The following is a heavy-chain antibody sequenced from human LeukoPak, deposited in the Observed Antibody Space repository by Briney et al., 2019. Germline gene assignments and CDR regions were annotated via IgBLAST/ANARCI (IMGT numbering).Heavy chain of an antibody. Sequence: SETLSLTCSVSGGSIISYYWSWIRQPPGKGLEWIGYIYYSGSTKYNPSLKSRVTMSVDTSKIQFSLKLSSVTAADTAVYYCARVSGTVTNFDYWGQGTLVTVSS. CDR3: ARVSGTVTNFDY. CDR2: IYYSGST. CDR1: GGSIISYY. V-gene: IGHV4-59*01. J-gene: IGHJ4*02. D-gene: IGHD4-17*01.